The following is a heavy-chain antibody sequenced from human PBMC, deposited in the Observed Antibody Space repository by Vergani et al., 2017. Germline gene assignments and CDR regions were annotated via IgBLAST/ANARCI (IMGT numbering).Heavy chain of an antibody. V-gene: IGHV4-61*02. Sequence: QVQLQESGPGLVKPSQTLSLTCTVSGGSISSGRYYWSWLRPPAGKGLGWIGRIYTSGGTNYNPSLRGRVTMSVDTSKNPFSLKLSSVTAADTAVYYCARARSRCYFDYWGGATLVTVSS. CDR3: ARARSRCYFDY. CDR1: GGSISSGRYY. CDR2: IYTSGGT. J-gene: IGHJ4*02.